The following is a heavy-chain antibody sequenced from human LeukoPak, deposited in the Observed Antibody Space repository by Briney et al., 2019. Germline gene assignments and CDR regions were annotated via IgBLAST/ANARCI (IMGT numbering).Heavy chain of an antibody. CDR2: IYYSGST. Sequence: PSETLSLTCTVSGGSINSYYWSWIRQPPGKGLEWIGYIYYSGSTKYNPSLKSRVTISVDTSKNQFSLKLSSVTAADTAVYYCATGYCSSTSCYVTTPSDAFDIWGQGTMVTVSS. CDR1: GGSINSYY. J-gene: IGHJ3*02. V-gene: IGHV4-59*12. D-gene: IGHD2-2*01. CDR3: ATGYCSSTSCYVTTPSDAFDI.